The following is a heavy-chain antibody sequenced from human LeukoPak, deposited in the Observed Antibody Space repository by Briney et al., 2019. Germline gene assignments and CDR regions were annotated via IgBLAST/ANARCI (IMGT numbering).Heavy chain of an antibody. CDR3: ARAFIARITIFGVVIIENWFDP. J-gene: IGHJ5*02. CDR1: GGSISSGDYY. Sequence: SETLSLTCTVSGGSISSGDYYWSWIRQPPGKGLEWIGYIYYSGSTNYNPSLKSRVTISVDTSKNQFSLKLSSVTAADTAVYYCARAFIARITIFGVVIIENWFDPWGQGTLVTVSS. V-gene: IGHV4-30-4*01. CDR2: IYYSGST. D-gene: IGHD3-3*01.